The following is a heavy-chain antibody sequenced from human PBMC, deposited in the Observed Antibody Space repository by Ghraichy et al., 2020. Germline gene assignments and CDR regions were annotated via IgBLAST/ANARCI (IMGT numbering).Heavy chain of an antibody. J-gene: IGHJ6*02. V-gene: IGHV1-69*05. CDR3: ARVPPHCRGGSCPELSDYYYGMDV. CDR1: GGTLSSDT. D-gene: IGHD2-15*01. Sequence: SVKVSCKASGGTLSSDTISWVRQAPGQGLEWMGGIIPMFGTANYAQKFQGRVTIMTDESTSTAYMELSSLRSEDTAVYYCARVPPHCRGGSCPELSDYYYGMDVWGQGTTVTVSS. CDR2: IIPMFGTA.